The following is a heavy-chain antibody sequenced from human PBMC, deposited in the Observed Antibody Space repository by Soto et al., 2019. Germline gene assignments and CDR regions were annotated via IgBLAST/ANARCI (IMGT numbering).Heavy chain of an antibody. Sequence: PGGSLTLSCAGSGFAFRSNNMNWVRQLTGKGLEWVAYISSGISNIYYADSVKGRFTISRDNAKDSLYLQMDSLRAEDSAVYYCASATVVAGTFDFWGQGTLLTGSS. CDR3: ASATVVAGTFDF. D-gene: IGHD2-15*01. J-gene: IGHJ4*02. V-gene: IGHV3-21*01. CDR1: GFAFRSNN. CDR2: ISSGISNI.